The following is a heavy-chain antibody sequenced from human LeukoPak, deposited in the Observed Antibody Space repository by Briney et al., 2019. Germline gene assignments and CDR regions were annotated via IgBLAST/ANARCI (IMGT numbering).Heavy chain of an antibody. Sequence: PSETLSLTCTVSGGSISSSSYYWGWIRQPPGKGLEWIGNIYYSGYTTYSPSLRSRVTISVDTSKNQFSLKLNSVTAADTAVYYCARETSQKGAHYMDVWGKGTTITISS. CDR2: IYYSGYT. D-gene: IGHD3-16*01. CDR1: GGSISSSSYY. J-gene: IGHJ6*03. CDR3: ARETSQKGAHYMDV. V-gene: IGHV4-39*07.